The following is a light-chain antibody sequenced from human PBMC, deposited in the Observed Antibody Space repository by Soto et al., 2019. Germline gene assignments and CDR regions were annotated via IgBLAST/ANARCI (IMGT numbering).Light chain of an antibody. Sequence: QSVLTQPPSVSGAPGQRVTISCAGYGSNIGASYDVHWYQQFPGTAPKLLIYFNIQRPSGVPDRFSGSKSGTSASLAISGLQSEDEADYYCAAWDDTLNGYVLGNGTKVT. CDR2: FNI. CDR1: GSNIGASYD. CDR3: AAWDDTLNGYV. J-gene: IGLJ1*01. V-gene: IGLV1-44*01.